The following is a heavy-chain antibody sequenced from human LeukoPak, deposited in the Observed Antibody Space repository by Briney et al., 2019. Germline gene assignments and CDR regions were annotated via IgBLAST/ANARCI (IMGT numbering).Heavy chain of an antibody. J-gene: IGHJ4*02. Sequence: GGSLRLSCAVSGFIFNSYSMNWVRQAPGKGLEWVSSISSSTSYIYYADSVKGRFTISRDNAKNSVYLQMNSLRAEDTAVYYCARERGGYSGYDPLDYWGQGTLVTVSS. V-gene: IGHV3-21*01. CDR3: ARERGGYSGYDPLDY. CDR1: GFIFNSYS. CDR2: ISSSTSYI. D-gene: IGHD5-12*01.